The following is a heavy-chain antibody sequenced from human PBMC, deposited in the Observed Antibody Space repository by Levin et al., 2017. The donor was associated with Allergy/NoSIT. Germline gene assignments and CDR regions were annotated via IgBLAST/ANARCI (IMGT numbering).Heavy chain of an antibody. J-gene: IGHJ4*02. CDR1: GYTFTCYY. CDR2: INPNSGGT. V-gene: IGHV1-2*02. CDR3: ARGGETTGTAGGDY. Sequence: GESLKISCKASGYTFTCYYMHWVRQAPGQGLEWVGWINPNSGGTNYAQKVQGRVTMTRDTSISTAYMELSRLRSDDTAVYYCARGGETTGTAGGDYRGQGTLVTVSS. D-gene: IGHD1-1*01.